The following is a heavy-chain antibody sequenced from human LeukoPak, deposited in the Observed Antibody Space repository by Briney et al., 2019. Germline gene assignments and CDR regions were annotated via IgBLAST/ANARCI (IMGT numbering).Heavy chain of an antibody. J-gene: IGHJ6*03. CDR1: GFTFSSYG. V-gene: IGHV3-30*18. CDR3: AKDFGRDYYYMDV. CDR2: ISYDGSGK. D-gene: IGHD2-15*01. Sequence: QAGGSLRLSCAASGFTFSSYGMHWVRQAPGKGLEWVAVISYDGSGKYYPDSVKGRFTISRDNSKNTLYLQMNSLRAEDTAVYYCAKDFGRDYYYMDVWGKGTTVTVSS.